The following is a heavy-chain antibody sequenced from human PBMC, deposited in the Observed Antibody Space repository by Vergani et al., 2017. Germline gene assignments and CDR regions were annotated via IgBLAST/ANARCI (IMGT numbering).Heavy chain of an antibody. J-gene: IGHJ4*02. D-gene: IGHD5-18*01. CDR3: ARDPSAMANFDY. CDR1: GFTFSSNY. V-gene: IGHV3-66*01. Sequence: EVQLVESGGGLVQPGGSLRLSCAASGFTFSSNYMSWVRQAPGKGLEWVSVIYSGGSTYYADSVKGRFTISRDNAKNSLYLQMNSLRAEDTAVYYCARDPSAMANFDYWGQGTLVTVSS. CDR2: IYSGGST.